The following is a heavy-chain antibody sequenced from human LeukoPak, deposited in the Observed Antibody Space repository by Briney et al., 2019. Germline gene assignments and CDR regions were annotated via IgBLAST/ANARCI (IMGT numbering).Heavy chain of an antibody. V-gene: IGHV3-30*18. CDR2: ISYDGSNK. CDR1: GFTFSSYG. J-gene: IGHJ4*02. CDR3: AKVGVATADFDY. Sequence: SGGSLRLSCAASGFTFSSYGMHWVRQAPGKGLEWVAVISYDGSNKYYADSVKGRFTISRDNSKNTLYLQMNSLRAEDTAVYYCAKVGVATADFDYWGQGTLVTVSS. D-gene: IGHD5-12*01.